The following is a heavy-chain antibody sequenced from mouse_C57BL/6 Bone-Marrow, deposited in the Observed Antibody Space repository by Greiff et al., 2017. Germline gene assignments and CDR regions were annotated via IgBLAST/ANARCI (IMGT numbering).Heavy chain of an antibody. CDR3: ARAFYGSRDY. CDR2: IYPGGGYT. Sequence: VQLQQSGAELVRPGTSVKMSCTASGYTFTNYWIGWAKQRPGHGLEWIGDIYPGGGYTNYNEKFKGKATLTADKSSSTAYMQFSSLTSEDSAIYYCARAFYGSRDYWGQGTTLTVSS. CDR1: GYTFTNYW. V-gene: IGHV1-63*01. J-gene: IGHJ2*01. D-gene: IGHD1-1*01.